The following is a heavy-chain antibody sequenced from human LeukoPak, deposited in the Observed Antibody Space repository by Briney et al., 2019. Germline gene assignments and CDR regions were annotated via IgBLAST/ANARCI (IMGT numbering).Heavy chain of an antibody. V-gene: IGHV3-7*01. D-gene: IGHD3-16*02. J-gene: IGHJ5*02. CDR3: ARETSVGTRGGLWGSYRLKWFDP. Sequence: GWSLRLSCAATGLTFSISWMSLIRQAPGKGPKLVANIKQDGSEKYYVDSVKGRFTISRDNAKNSLYLQMNSLRVEDTAVYYCARETSVGTRGGLWGSYRLKWFDPWGQGTLGTVSS. CDR2: IKQDGSEK. CDR1: GLTFSISW.